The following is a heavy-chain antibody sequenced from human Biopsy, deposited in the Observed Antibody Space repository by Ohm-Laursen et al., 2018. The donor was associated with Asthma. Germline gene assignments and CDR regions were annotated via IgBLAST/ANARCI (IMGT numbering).Heavy chain of an antibody. CDR1: GFRFSNFA. CDR3: VRDGTDDAFDI. Sequence: SLRLSCSASGFRFSNFAIHWVRQAPGKGLEWVGVISKDASTQDYADSVKGRFTMARDNSKNTLDLRMNSLREEDTAVYYCVRDGTDDAFDIWGQGTVVSVSS. D-gene: IGHD1-1*01. CDR2: ISKDASTQ. J-gene: IGHJ3*02. V-gene: IGHV3-30*01.